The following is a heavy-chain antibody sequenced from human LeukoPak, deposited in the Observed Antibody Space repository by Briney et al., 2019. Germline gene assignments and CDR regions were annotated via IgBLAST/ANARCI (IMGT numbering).Heavy chain of an antibody. CDR3: AKGGISLVRGSFDY. D-gene: IGHD3-10*01. J-gene: IGHJ4*02. CDR2: SSGSGDVI. V-gene: IGHV3-23*01. CDR1: GFTFSIYG. Sequence: GGSLRLSCAASGFTFSIYGIHWVRQAPGKGLEWVSSSSGSGDVIYYADSVKGRFTISRDNSKNMLHLQMNSLRGEDTAVYYCAKGGISLVRGSFDYWGQGTLVTVSS.